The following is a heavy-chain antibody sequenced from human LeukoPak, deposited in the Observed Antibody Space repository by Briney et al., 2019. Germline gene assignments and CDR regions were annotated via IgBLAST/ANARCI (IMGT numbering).Heavy chain of an antibody. J-gene: IGHJ3*02. CDR3: AREGSRNGFDI. CDR2: IYSGGKA. V-gene: IGHV3-66*01. Sequence: GGSLRLSCAASGFTVSSNYMSWVRQAPGKGLEWVSVIYSGGKAYYADSVRDRFTISRDNSKNTVFLQMNSLRAEDTAVYYCAREGSRNGFDIWGQGTMVTVSS. D-gene: IGHD3-10*01. CDR1: GFTVSSNY.